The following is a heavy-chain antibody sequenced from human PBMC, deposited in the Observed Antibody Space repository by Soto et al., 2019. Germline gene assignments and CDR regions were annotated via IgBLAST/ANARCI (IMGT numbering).Heavy chain of an antibody. J-gene: IGHJ6*02. Sequence: SQTLSLTCAISGDSVSSNSAAWNWIRQSPSRGLEWLGRTYYRSKWYNDYAVSVKSRITINPDTSKNQFSLQLNSVTPEDTAVYYCARGYSSSWENYYYHYGMDVWGQGTTVTVSS. CDR1: GDSVSSNSAA. CDR3: ARGYSSSWENYYYHYGMDV. D-gene: IGHD6-13*01. CDR2: TYYRSKWYN. V-gene: IGHV6-1*01.